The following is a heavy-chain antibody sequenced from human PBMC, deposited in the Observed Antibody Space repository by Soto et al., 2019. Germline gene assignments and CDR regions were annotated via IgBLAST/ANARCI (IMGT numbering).Heavy chain of an antibody. CDR3: SRDTGTWELVDY. D-gene: IGHD1-26*01. Sequence: EVQLVESGGGLVQPGGSLRLSCAASGFTFSSYWMSWVRQAPGKGLEWVANIKQDGSEKYYVDSVKGRFTISRDNAKNALYLQMNSLRAEDTAVYYCSRDTGTWELVDYWGQGTLVTVSS. CDR2: IKQDGSEK. V-gene: IGHV3-7*01. J-gene: IGHJ4*02. CDR1: GFTFSSYW.